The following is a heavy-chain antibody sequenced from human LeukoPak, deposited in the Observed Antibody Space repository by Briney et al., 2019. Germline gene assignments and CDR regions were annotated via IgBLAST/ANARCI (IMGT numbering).Heavy chain of an antibody. CDR2: ISGSGGST. D-gene: IGHD2-15*01. V-gene: IGHV3-23*01. Sequence: PGGSLRLSCAASGFTFSSYAMSWVRQAPGKGLEWVSAISGSGGSTYYADSVKGRFTISRDNSKNTLYLQMNSLRAEDTAVYYCAKDDVVVVAATARSDYWGQGTLVTVSS. CDR3: AKDDVVVVAATARSDY. J-gene: IGHJ4*02. CDR1: GFTFSSYA.